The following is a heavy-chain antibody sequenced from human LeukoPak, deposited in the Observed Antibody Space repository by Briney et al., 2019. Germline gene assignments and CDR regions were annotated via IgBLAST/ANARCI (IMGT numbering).Heavy chain of an antibody. D-gene: IGHD3-3*01. CDR1: GYSISSGYY. V-gene: IGHV4-38-2*01. CDR2: IYHSGST. J-gene: IGHJ5*02. Sequence: PSETLSLTCAVSGYSISSGYYCGWIRQPPGKGLVWIGSIYHSGSTYYNPSLKSRVTISVDTSKNQFSLKLSSVTAADTAVYYCARLPTEEVYDFWSGRVFDPWGQGTLVTVSS. CDR3: ARLPTEEVYDFWSGRVFDP.